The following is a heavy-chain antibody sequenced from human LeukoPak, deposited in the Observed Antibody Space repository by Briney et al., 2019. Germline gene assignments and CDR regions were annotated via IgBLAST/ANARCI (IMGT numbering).Heavy chain of an antibody. CDR2: ISAYNGNT. V-gene: IGHV1-18*01. D-gene: IGHD5-18*01. J-gene: IGHJ6*03. CDR1: GYTFTSYG. Sequence: ASVTVSCKASGYTFTSYGISWVRQAPGQGLEWMGWISAYNGNTNYAQKLQGRVTMTTDTSTSTAYMELRSLRSDDTAVYYCARRSTAMRYYYYYYMDVWGKGTTVTVSS. CDR3: ARRSTAMRYYYYYYMDV.